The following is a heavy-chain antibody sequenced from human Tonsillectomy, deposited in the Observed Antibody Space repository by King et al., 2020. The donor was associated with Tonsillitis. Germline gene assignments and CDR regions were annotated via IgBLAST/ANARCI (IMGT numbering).Heavy chain of an antibody. CDR3: ARTGMATITGGDY. V-gene: IGHV3-30-3*01. CDR1: GFTFSSYA. Sequence: VQLVESGGGVVQPGRSLRLSCAASGFTFSSYAMHWVRQAPGKGLEWVAVISYDGSNKYYADSVKGRFTISRDNSKNTLYLQMNSLRAEDTAVYYCARTGMATITGGDYWGQGTLVTVSS. D-gene: IGHD5-24*01. CDR2: ISYDGSNK. J-gene: IGHJ4*02.